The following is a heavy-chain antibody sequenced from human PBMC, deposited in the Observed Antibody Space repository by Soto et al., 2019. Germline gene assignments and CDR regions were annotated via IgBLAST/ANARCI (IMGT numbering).Heavy chain of an antibody. J-gene: IGHJ6*02. CDR2: ISPLFGAT. V-gene: IGHV1-69*01. D-gene: IGHD1-26*01. CDR3: EIDVGSGAWSVV. Sequence: QVHLVQSGTEVKKPGSSAKVSCKASGGTFSNYVIRWVRQAPGQGLEWMGGISPLFGATDYAKKFQGRIAITADESTTTFYMDLSSLRFEDTAVYFGEIDVGSGAWSVVWGQGTTVIVSS. CDR1: GGTFSNYV.